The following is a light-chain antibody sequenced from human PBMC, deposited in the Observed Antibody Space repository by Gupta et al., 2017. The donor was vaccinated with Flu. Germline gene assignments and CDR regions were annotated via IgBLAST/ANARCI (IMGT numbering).Light chain of an antibody. CDR3: QSADSTAWV. CDR1: AVPKQY. V-gene: IGLV3-25*03. CDR2: KDT. Sequence: SYELTQPPSMSVSPGQTARITCSGDAVPKQYTYWYQQKRGQAPVLLIYKDTERPSGIPERFSASRSGTTVTLTINGVQAEDEGDYYCQSADSTAWVFGGGTKLTVL. J-gene: IGLJ3*02.